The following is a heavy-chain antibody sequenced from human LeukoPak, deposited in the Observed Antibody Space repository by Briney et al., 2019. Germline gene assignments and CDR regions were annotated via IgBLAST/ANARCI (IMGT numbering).Heavy chain of an antibody. CDR1: GYTFTSYY. J-gene: IGHJ3*02. CDR2: SNPSGGST. V-gene: IGHV1-46*01. CDR3: ASPGYCSSTSCYGGAFDI. Sequence: ASVKVSCKASGYTFTSYYMHWVRQAPGQGLEWMGISNPSGGSTSYAQKFQGRVTMTRDTSTSTVYMELSSLRSEDTAVYYCASPGYCSSTSCYGGAFDIWGQGTMVTVSS. D-gene: IGHD2-2*01.